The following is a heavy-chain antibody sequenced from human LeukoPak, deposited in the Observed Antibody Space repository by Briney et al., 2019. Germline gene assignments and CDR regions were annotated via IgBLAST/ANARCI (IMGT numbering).Heavy chain of an antibody. CDR2: IYYSGST. J-gene: IGHJ3*02. CDR1: GGSFSGYY. CDR3: ARDPSRGYSGYVAFDI. V-gene: IGHV4-59*01. D-gene: IGHD5-12*01. Sequence: SETLSLTCAVYGGSFSGYYWSWIRQPPGKGLEWIGYIYYSGSTNYNPSLKSRVTISVDTSKNQFSLKLSSVTAADTAVYYCARDPSRGYSGYVAFDIWGQGTMVTVSS.